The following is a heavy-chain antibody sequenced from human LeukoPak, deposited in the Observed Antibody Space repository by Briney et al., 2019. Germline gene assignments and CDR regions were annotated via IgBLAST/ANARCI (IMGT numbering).Heavy chain of an antibody. CDR3: ARGQGYSYGSPFDY. V-gene: IGHV3-11*04. J-gene: IGHJ4*02. CDR1: GFSFSDYC. D-gene: IGHD5-18*01. Sequence: GGSLRLSCAASGFSFSDYCMGWIRQAPGKGLECVSHISSSGSTIYYADSVKGRFTISRDNAKNSLYLQMNSLRAEDTAVYYCARGQGYSYGSPFDYWGQGTLVTLSS. CDR2: ISSSGSTI.